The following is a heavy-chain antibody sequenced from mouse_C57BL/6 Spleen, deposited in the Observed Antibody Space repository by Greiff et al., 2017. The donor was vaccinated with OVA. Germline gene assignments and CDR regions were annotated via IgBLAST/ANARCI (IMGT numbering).Heavy chain of an antibody. CDR2: INPSTGGT. CDR1: GYSFTGYY. Sequence: VQLKQSGPELVKPGASVKISCKASGYSFTGYYMNWVKQSPEKSLEWIGEINPSTGGTTYNQKFKAKATLTVDKSSSTAYMQLKSLTSEDSAVYYCARRDYSNYGYAMDYWGQGTSVTVSS. J-gene: IGHJ4*01. D-gene: IGHD2-5*01. V-gene: IGHV1-42*01. CDR3: ARRDYSNYGYAMDY.